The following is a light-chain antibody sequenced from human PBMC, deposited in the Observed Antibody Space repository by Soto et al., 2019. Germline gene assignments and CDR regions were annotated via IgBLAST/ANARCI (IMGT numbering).Light chain of an antibody. Sequence: QSALTQPASVSGSPGQSITIPCTGTASDVGNYNYVSWYQQHPGKAPKLMISDVSNRPFGVSTRFSGSKSGNTASLTISGLQPDDEADYYCSSYSDTNTPVVFGGGTQLTVL. J-gene: IGLJ2*01. CDR2: DVS. V-gene: IGLV2-14*03. CDR3: SSYSDTNTPVV. CDR1: ASDVGNYNY.